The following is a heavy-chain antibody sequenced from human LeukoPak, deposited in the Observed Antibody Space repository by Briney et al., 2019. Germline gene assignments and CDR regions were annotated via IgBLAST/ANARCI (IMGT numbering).Heavy chain of an antibody. V-gene: IGHV3-20*04. CDR1: GFTFDDYG. J-gene: IGHJ4*02. CDR3: AKPNYYDSSGYLFEH. Sequence: GGSLRLSCAASGFTFDDYGMSWVRQAPGKGLEWVSGINWNGGSTGYADSVKGRFTISRDNAKNSLYLEMNSLRAEDTAVYYCAKPNYYDSSGYLFEHWGQGTLVTVSS. CDR2: INWNGGST. D-gene: IGHD3-22*01.